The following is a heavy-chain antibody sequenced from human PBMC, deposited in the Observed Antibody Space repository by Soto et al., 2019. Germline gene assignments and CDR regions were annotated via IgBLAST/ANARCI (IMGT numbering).Heavy chain of an antibody. CDR2: IIPLLATT. CDR1: GGILLSRSA. Sequence: QVQLVQYGAAVNKTGSSVKVSCKASGGILLSRSALSWVRQAPGEGLEWLGGIIPLLATTKYAQKFQGRVTITADESTRTVYMELRSLRSEDTALYFCASGYNAIPDSWGQGTLVTVTS. CDR3: ASGYNAIPDS. J-gene: IGHJ4*02. V-gene: IGHV1-69*01. D-gene: IGHD5-12*01.